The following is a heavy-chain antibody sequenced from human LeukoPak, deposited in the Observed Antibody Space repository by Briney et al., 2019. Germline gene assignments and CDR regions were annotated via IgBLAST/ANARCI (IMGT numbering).Heavy chain of an antibody. D-gene: IGHD3-10*01. CDR1: GFTFSSYE. Sequence: GGSLRLSCAASGFTFSSYEMNWVRQAPGKGLELGSYISSSGSTIYYADSVKGRFTISRDNAKNSLYLQMNSLRAEDTAVYYCARVTYGSGSQTFDYWGQGTLVTVSS. V-gene: IGHV3-48*03. CDR3: ARVTYGSGSQTFDY. J-gene: IGHJ4*02. CDR2: ISSSGSTI.